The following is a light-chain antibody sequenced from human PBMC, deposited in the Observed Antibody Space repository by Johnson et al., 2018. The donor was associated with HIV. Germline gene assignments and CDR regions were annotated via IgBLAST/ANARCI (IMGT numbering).Light chain of an antibody. CDR2: ENN. CDR1: SSNIGNNY. CDR3: GAWDNSLSGTSYV. J-gene: IGLJ1*01. Sequence: QSVLTQPPSVSAAPGQKVTISCSGSSSNIGNNYVSWYQQLPGTAPKLLIYENNKRPSGIPDRFSGSKSGTPATLGLTGLQTGDEADYYCGAWDNSLSGTSYVFGTGTKVTV. V-gene: IGLV1-51*02.